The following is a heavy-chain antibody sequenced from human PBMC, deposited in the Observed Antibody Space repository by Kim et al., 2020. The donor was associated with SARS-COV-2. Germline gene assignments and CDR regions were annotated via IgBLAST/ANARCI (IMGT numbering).Heavy chain of an antibody. V-gene: IGHV3-43D*03. CDR3: AKGIMLAAAGLRYYFDY. CDR1: GFTFDDYA. Sequence: GGSLRLSCAASGFTFDDYAMHWVRQAPGKGLEWVSLISWDGGSTYYADSVKGRFTISRDNSKNSLYLQMNSLRAEDTALYYCAKGIMLAAAGLRYYFDYWGQGTLVTVSS. CDR2: ISWDGGST. J-gene: IGHJ4*02. D-gene: IGHD6-13*01.